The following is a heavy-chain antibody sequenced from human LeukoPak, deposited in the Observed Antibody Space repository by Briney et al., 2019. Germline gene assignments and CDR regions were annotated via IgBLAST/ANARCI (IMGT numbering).Heavy chain of an antibody. Sequence: GGSLRLSCAASGVTLSDHHMDWVRQAPGKGLEWVGRTRSKARRYTTEYAASVKGRFTISRDDSKNSLYLQMNSLKTEDTAVYYCARTGGVYGMDVWGQGTTVTVSS. V-gene: IGHV3-72*01. CDR3: ARTGGVYGMDV. J-gene: IGHJ6*02. CDR2: TRSKARRYTT. CDR1: GVTLSDHH.